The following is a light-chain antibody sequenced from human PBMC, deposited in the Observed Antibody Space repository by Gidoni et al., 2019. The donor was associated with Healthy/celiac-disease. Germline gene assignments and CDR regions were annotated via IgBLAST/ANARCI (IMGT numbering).Light chain of an antibody. CDR2: KDS. CDR3: QSADSSGTLGV. Sequence: SYELTQPPSVSVSPGHTARITCSGDALPKQYAYWYQQKPGQAPVLVIYKDSERPSGIPERFSGSSSGTTVTLTISGVQAEDEADYYCQSADSSGTLGVFGGGTKLTVL. CDR1: ALPKQY. J-gene: IGLJ3*02. V-gene: IGLV3-25*03.